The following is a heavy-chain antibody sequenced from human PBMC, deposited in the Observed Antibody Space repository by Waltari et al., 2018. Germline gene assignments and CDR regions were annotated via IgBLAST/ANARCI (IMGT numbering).Heavy chain of an antibody. CDR3: ATPLSSSWNPHFDY. Sequence: QVQLQESGPGLVKPSETLSLTCAVSGYSISSGYYWGWIRQPPGKGLEWIGSIYHSGSTYYNPSLKSRVTISVDTSKNQFSLKLSSVTAADTAVYYCATPLSSSWNPHFDYWGQGTLVTVSS. CDR1: GYSISSGYY. D-gene: IGHD6-13*01. J-gene: IGHJ4*02. CDR2: IYHSGST. V-gene: IGHV4-38-2*01.